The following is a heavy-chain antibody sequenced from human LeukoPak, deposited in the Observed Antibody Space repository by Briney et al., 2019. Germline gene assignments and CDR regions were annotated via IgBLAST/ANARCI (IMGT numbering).Heavy chain of an antibody. CDR1: GFTFSSYG. Sequence: PGGSLRLSCAASGFTFSSYGMHWVRQAPDKGLEWVAVIWYDGSNKYYADSVKGRFTISRDNSKNTLYLQMNSLRAEDTAVYYCARKDPRRYLDYWGQGTLVTVSS. V-gene: IGHV3-33*01. J-gene: IGHJ4*02. CDR2: IWYDGSNK. CDR3: ARKDPRRYLDY.